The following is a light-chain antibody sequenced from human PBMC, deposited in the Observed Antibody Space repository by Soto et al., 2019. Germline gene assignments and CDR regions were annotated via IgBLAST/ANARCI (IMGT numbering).Light chain of an antibody. CDR3: QSYDISLGHVV. J-gene: IGLJ2*01. CDR2: GDN. CDR1: SSNIGSYYD. V-gene: IGLV1-40*01. Sequence: QSVLTQPPSVSGAPGQRFTIPCTGSSSNIGSYYDVHWYQQLPGTVPKLLIYGDNNRPSGVPDRFSGSKSRTSSSLAITGLQAEDEADYYCQSYDISLGHVVFGGGTKLAVL.